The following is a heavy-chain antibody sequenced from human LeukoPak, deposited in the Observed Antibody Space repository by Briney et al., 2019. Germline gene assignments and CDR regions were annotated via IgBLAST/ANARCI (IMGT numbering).Heavy chain of an antibody. Sequence: PSETLSLTCTVSGRSISSGGYYWSWIRQHPGKGLEWIGYIYYSGSTYYNPSLKSRVTISLDTSKNQFSLRLSSVTAADTAVYYCARGDRIATNWGQGTLVTVSS. V-gene: IGHV4-31*03. CDR1: GRSISSGGYY. CDR2: IYYSGST. CDR3: ARGDRIATN. D-gene: IGHD6-13*01. J-gene: IGHJ4*02.